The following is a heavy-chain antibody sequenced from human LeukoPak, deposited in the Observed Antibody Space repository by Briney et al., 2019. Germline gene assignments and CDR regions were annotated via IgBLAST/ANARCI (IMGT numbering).Heavy chain of an antibody. J-gene: IGHJ4*02. CDR3: ARNRGGGSGYSDY. CDR2: IKPDGTDK. Sequence: PGGSLRLSCAASGFTFSGSWMDWVRQAPGKGLEWVAIIKPDGTDKYYVDSVKGRFTVSKDSAKNLLYLQMNSLRAEDTAMYYCARNRGGGSGYSDYWGQGTLVTVSS. D-gene: IGHD3-22*01. V-gene: IGHV3-7*05. CDR1: GFTFSGSW.